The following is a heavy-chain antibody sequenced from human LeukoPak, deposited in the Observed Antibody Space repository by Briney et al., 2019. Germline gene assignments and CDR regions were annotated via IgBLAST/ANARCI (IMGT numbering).Heavy chain of an antibody. V-gene: IGHV4-39*07. CDR2: INHSGST. Sequence: SETLSLTCTVSGGSIRSSYYYWSWIRQPPGKGLEWIGEINHSGSTNYNPSLKSRVTISVDTSKNQFSLKLSSVAAADTAVYYCAREPFYYDSSAKPYYFDYWGQGTLVTVSS. CDR3: AREPFYYDSSAKPYYFDY. J-gene: IGHJ4*02. CDR1: GGSIRSSYYY. D-gene: IGHD3-22*01.